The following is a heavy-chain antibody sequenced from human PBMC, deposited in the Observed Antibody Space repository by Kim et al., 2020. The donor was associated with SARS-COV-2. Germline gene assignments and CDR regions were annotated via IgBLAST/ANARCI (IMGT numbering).Heavy chain of an antibody. V-gene: IGHV4-34*01. Sequence: SLKSRVTISVDTSKNQFSLKLSSVTAADTAVYYCARGSGWLFRTRLLFDYWGQGTLVTVSS. CDR3: ARGSGWLFRTRLLFDY. D-gene: IGHD3-22*01. J-gene: IGHJ4*02.